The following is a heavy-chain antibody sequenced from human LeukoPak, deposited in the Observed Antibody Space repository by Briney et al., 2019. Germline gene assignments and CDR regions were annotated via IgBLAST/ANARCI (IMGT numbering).Heavy chain of an antibody. J-gene: IGHJ4*02. CDR3: ARLRFGSSWYDY. D-gene: IGHD6-13*01. V-gene: IGHV1-2*06. CDR1: GYTFTGYY. Sequence: ASVKVSCKASGYTFTGYYMHWVRQAPGQGPEWMGRINPNSGGTNYAQKFQGRVTMTRDTSISTAYMELSRLRSDDTAVYYCARLRFGSSWYDYWGQGTLVTVSS. CDR2: INPNSGGT.